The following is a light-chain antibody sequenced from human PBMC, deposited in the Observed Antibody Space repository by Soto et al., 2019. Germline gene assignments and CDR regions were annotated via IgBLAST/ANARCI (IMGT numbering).Light chain of an antibody. CDR3: QTFDSSLTISWV. CDR2: GKT. Sequence: QSVLTQPPSVSGAPGQRVTISCTGTSSNIGGGYDVHWYQQFPPTAPQLLIYGKTNRPSGVPDRFSGSQSGTSASLAITGLQAEDEAEYYCQTFDSSLTISWVFGGGTKVTVL. J-gene: IGLJ3*02. V-gene: IGLV1-40*01. CDR1: SSNIGGGYD.